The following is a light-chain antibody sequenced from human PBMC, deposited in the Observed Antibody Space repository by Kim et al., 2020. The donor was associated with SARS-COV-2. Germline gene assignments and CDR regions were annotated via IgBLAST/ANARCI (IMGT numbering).Light chain of an antibody. J-gene: IGKJ5*01. CDR3: QQYHNWPPVT. CDR2: GSS. CDR1: QGISIK. Sequence: EIVMTQSPATLSVSPGERATLSCRASQGISIKLAWYQQKPGQAPRLLMYGSSTRAPGIPARFSGSGSGTEFTLTISSLQSEDFAVYYCQQYHNWPPVTFGQGTRLEIK. V-gene: IGKV3-15*01.